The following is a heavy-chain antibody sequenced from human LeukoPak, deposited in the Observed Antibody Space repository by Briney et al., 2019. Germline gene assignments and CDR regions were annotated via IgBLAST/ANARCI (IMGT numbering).Heavy chain of an antibody. CDR3: ARSYDDYPFDY. D-gene: IGHD4-17*01. CDR2: IYYSGGT. V-gene: IGHV4-59*02. Sequence: SETLSLTCTVSGDSVRSYYWNWIRQPPGKGLEWIGQIYYSGGTNYNPSLQSRVIISVDASKNQFSLQLTSVTAADTAVSYCARSYDDYPFDYWGQGALVTVSS. CDR1: GDSVRSYY. J-gene: IGHJ4*02.